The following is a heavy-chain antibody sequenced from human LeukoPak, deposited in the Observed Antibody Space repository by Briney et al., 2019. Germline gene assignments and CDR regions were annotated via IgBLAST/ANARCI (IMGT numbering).Heavy chain of an antibody. J-gene: IGHJ4*02. CDR2: IYYIGST. V-gene: IGHV4-59*01. Sequence: SETLSLTCTVSGGSISNYYWSWIRQPPGKGLEWIGYIYYIGSTDYNPSLKSRVTISVDTSKNQFSLKLSSVTAADTAVYYCARVPGELDYWGQGTLVTVSS. CDR3: ARVPGELDY. CDR1: GGSISNYY. D-gene: IGHD4-17*01.